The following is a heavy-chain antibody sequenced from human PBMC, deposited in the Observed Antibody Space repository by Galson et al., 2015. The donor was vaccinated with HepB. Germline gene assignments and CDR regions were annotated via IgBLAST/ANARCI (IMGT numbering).Heavy chain of an antibody. J-gene: IGHJ4*02. V-gene: IGHV3-64D*06. Sequence: SLRLSCAASGFTLSSYALNWVRQSPGKALEWVSLISGTSEITHYADSVKGRFTVSRDNSKNTLYLQMSSLRVEDTAVYYCVKGAYSSGWRWGQGTLVTVSS. D-gene: IGHD6-19*01. CDR1: GFTLSSYA. CDR3: VKGAYSSGWR. CDR2: ISGTSEIT.